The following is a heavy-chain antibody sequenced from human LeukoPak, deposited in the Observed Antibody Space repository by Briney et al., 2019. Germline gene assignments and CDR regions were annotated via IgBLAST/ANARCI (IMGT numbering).Heavy chain of an antibody. J-gene: IGHJ3*02. D-gene: IGHD1-26*01. CDR2: ISSRSIYI. Sequence: PGGSLRLSCAASGFSFSSYGMNWVRQAPGKGLEWVSSISSRSIYIYDAESMKGRFTISRDNAKNSLYLQMNSLRAEDTAVYYCARDVVLGATSRAFDIWGQGTMVTVSS. V-gene: IGHV3-21*01. CDR3: ARDVVLGATSRAFDI. CDR1: GFSFSSYG.